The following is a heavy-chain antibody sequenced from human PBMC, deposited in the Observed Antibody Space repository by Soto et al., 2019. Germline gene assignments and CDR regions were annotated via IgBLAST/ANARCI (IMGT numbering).Heavy chain of an antibody. J-gene: IGHJ6*02. V-gene: IGHV1-69*13. CDR1: GGTFSSYA. CDR2: IIPIFGTA. Sequence: GASVKVSCKASGGTFSSYAISWVRQAPGQGLEWMGGIIPIFGTANYAQKFQGRVTITADESTSTAYMELSSLRSEDTAVYYCARDDIVQTRQDIVATIGLGDYYGMDVWGQGTTVTVSS. CDR3: ARDDIVQTRQDIVATIGLGDYYGMDV. D-gene: IGHD5-12*01.